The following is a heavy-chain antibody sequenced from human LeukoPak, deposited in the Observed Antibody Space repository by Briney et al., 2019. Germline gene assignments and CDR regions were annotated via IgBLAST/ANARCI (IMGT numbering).Heavy chain of an antibody. D-gene: IGHD3-16*02. J-gene: IGHJ4*02. Sequence: GGSLRLSCAASGFTFSSYSMNWVRQAPGKGLEWVSSISSSSSYIYYADSVKGRFTIPRDNAKNSLYLQMNSLRAEDTAVYYCARDFSDYVWGSYRYEAYFDYWGQGTLVTVSS. V-gene: IGHV3-21*01. CDR1: GFTFSSYS. CDR3: ARDFSDYVWGSYRYEAYFDY. CDR2: ISSSSSYI.